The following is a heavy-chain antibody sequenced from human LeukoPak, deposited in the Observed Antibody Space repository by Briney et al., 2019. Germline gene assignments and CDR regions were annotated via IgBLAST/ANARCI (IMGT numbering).Heavy chain of an antibody. V-gene: IGHV1-2*02. CDR2: IDPNIGTT. D-gene: IGHD3-22*01. Sequence: ASVKVSCKASGYTFTGFYMHWVRQAPGQGLEWMGWIDPNIGTTKYSQKFQGRVTMTRDTSISEVYMELSRLRSDDTAVYYCAGLLEHYYFDASGYYDDDYWGQGTPIIVSS. CDR3: AGLLEHYYFDASGYYDDDY. J-gene: IGHJ4*02. CDR1: GYTFTGFY.